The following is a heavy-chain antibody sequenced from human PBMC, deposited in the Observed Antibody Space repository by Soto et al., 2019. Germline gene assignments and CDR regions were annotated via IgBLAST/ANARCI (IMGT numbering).Heavy chain of an antibody. CDR2: IHYSGSI. D-gene: IGHD2-21*02. J-gene: IGHJ6*02. Sequence: QVQLQESGQGLVRPSQTLYLTCTVSGGSISTAHYHCTWIRQAPGQGLEWIGYIHYSGSIQFNPSLQSRVSMAVDTSKNLFSLRLSSVTAADTAVYFCAREDDGGDRDYYGLDVWGQGTTVTVSS. CDR3: AREDDGGDRDYYGLDV. V-gene: IGHV4-30-4*01. CDR1: GGSISTAHYH.